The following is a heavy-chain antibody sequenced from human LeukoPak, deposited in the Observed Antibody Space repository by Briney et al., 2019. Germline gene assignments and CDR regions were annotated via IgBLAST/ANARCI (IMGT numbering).Heavy chain of an antibody. CDR3: ARRLQLWPMDV. J-gene: IGHJ6*04. CDR2: INHSGST. D-gene: IGHD5-18*01. CDR1: GGSFSGYY. V-gene: IGHV4-34*01. Sequence: NPSETLSLTCAVYGGSFSGYYWSWIRQPPGKGLEWIGEINHSGSTNYNPSLKSRVTISVDTSKNQFSLKLSSVTAADTAVYYCARRLQLWPMDVWGKGTTVTVSS.